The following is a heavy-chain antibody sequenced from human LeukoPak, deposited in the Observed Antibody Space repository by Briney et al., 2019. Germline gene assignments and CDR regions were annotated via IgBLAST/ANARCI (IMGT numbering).Heavy chain of an antibody. Sequence: GGSLRLSCAASGFTFSDYYMSWIRQAPGKGLEWVSYISSSGSTIYYGDSVKGRFTISRDNAKNSLYLQMNSLRAEDTAVYYCAKDPRWLGGNYFDYWGQGTLVTVSS. V-gene: IGHV3-11*01. CDR1: GFTFSDYY. J-gene: IGHJ4*02. CDR2: ISSSGSTI. D-gene: IGHD6-19*01. CDR3: AKDPRWLGGNYFDY.